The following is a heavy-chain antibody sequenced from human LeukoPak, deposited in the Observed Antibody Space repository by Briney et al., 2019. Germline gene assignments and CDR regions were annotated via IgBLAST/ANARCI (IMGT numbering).Heavy chain of an antibody. CDR3: AATDIVVVPAAINYYHGMDV. V-gene: IGHV1-2*02. CDR2: INPNSGGT. Sequence: AAVKVSCKASGYTFTGYYMHWVRQAPGQGLEWMGWINPNSGGTNYAQKFQGRATMTRDASISTAYMELSRLRSDDTAVYYCAATDIVVVPAAINYYHGMDVWGQGTPVTVSS. J-gene: IGHJ6*02. CDR1: GYTFTGYY. D-gene: IGHD2-2*02.